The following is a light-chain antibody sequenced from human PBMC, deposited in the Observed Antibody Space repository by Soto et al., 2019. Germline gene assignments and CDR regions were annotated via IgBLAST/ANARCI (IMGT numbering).Light chain of an antibody. V-gene: IGKV3-20*01. CDR3: HQYGSSPYT. Sequence: EIVLTQSPGTLSLSPGERATLSCRASQSVSSSYLAWYQQKPGQAPRLRIYGASSRATGIPDRFSGSGSGTDFTLNISRLELEDFAVYYCHQYGSSPYTFGQGTKLEI. J-gene: IGKJ2*01. CDR2: GAS. CDR1: QSVSSSY.